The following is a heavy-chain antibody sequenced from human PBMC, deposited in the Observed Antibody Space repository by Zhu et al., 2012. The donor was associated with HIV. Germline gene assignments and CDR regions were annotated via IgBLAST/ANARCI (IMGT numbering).Heavy chain of an antibody. V-gene: IGHV4-4*07. CDR2: ILGTGTT. CDR1: GGSISNYY. J-gene: IGHJ4*02. Sequence: QVHLQESGPGLVKPSETLSLICTVSGGSISNYYWTWMRQPAGKGLEWIGRILGTGTTYYNPSLESRVTMSVDTSKNQFSLKVTSVTAADTAIYYCARARGVAGTGYFDFWGQGILVTVSS. D-gene: IGHD6-19*01. CDR3: ARARGVAGTGYFDF.